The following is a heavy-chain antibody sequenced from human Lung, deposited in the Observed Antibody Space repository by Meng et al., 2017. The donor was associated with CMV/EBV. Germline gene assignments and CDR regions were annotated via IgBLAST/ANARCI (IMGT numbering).Heavy chain of an antibody. CDR1: GFTFGDYG. CDR3: IRVGTYYYDSSGYYLREEGYFDY. V-gene: IGHV3-49*04. Sequence: GGSLRLSCKASGFTFGDYGMSWVRQAPGKGREWAGFIRGKAYGGTTEYAASVKGRFTISRDDSKSIAYLQMNSLKTEDTAVYYCIRVGTYYYDSSGYYLREEGYFDYWGQGTLVTVSS. D-gene: IGHD3-22*01. CDR2: IRGKAYGGTT. J-gene: IGHJ4*02.